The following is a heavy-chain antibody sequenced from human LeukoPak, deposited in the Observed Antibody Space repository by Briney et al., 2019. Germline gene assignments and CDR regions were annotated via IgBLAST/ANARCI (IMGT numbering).Heavy chain of an antibody. D-gene: IGHD3-22*01. Sequence: SETLSLTCAVYGGSFSGYYWSWVRQPPGKGLEWIGEINHSGSTNYNPSLKSRVTISVDTSKNQFSLKLSSVTAADTAVYYCARALLRGYYDSSGYLYWGQGTLVTVSS. CDR2: INHSGST. V-gene: IGHV4-34*01. J-gene: IGHJ4*02. CDR1: GGSFSGYY. CDR3: ARALLRGYYDSSGYLY.